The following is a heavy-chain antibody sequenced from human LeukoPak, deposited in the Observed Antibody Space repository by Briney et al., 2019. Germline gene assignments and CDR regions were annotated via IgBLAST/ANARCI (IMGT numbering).Heavy chain of an antibody. D-gene: IGHD1-26*01. J-gene: IGHJ6*02. V-gene: IGHV1-46*01. Sequence: GASVKVSCKASGYTFTSYYMHWVRQAPGQGLEWMGIINPSGGSTSYAQKFQGRVTMTRDTSTSTVYMELSSLRSEDTAVYYCARVRYSGSYSGHGMDVWGQGTTVTVSS. CDR1: GYTFTSYY. CDR3: ARVRYSGSYSGHGMDV. CDR2: INPSGGST.